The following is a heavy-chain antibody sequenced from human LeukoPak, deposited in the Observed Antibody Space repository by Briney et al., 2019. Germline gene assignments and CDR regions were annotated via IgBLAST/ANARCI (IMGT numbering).Heavy chain of an antibody. CDR2: ITNSGGST. D-gene: IGHD3-9*01. J-gene: IGHJ6*02. CDR3: TKDYCGKFCSAV. V-gene: IGHV3-23*01. CDR1: GFTFSAFG. Sequence: PGGSLRLSCAASGFTFSAFGMNWARQAPGKGLEWVSTITNSGGSTYYVDSVKGRFTISRDNSKNTLYLQMNSLRAEDTAKYYCTKDYCGKFCSAVWGQGTAVTVSS.